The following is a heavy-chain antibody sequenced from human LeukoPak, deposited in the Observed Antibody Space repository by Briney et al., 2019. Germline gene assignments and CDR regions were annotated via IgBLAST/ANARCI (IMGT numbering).Heavy chain of an antibody. CDR2: ISANNGDT. V-gene: IGHV1-18*01. CDR1: GYAFTRYG. J-gene: IGHJ4*02. D-gene: IGHD2-15*01. CDR3: ARDFFHGHCAGLSCFLLDY. Sequence: VASVKVSCKASGYAFTRYGIRWVREAPGQGLEWMGWISANNGDTNSAQKFQGRVTMTTDTSTSTAHMELRSLRSDDTAAYYCARDFFHGHCAGLSCFLLDYWGQGSLVTVSS.